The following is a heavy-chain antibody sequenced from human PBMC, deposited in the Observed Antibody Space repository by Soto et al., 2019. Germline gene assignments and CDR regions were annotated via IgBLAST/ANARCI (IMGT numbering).Heavy chain of an antibody. J-gene: IGHJ5*01. V-gene: IGHV4-59*01. Sequence: SETLSLTCTVSGDTSTSYYWGWIRQAPGKGLEWIGHIHNSGTSTHNPSLNGRVTISIDMSKKQFSLKLTPLTSADTAVYYCARDFYDSVGYTWFDSWSQGTLVTVSS. D-gene: IGHD3-22*01. CDR1: GDTSTSYY. CDR2: IHNSGTS. CDR3: ARDFYDSVGYTWFDS.